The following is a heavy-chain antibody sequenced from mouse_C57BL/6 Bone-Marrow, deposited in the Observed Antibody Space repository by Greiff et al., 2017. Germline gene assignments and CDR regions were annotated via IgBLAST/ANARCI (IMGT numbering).Heavy chain of an antibody. J-gene: IGHJ1*03. CDR2: INPNNGGT. CDR3: ARDCSWYFDG. CDR1: GYTFTDYN. V-gene: IGHV1-18*01. Sequence: EVKLMESGPELVKPGASVKIPCKASGYTFTDYNMDWVKQSHGKSLEWIGDINPNNGGTIYNQKFKGKATLTVDKSSSTAYMELRSLTSEDTAVYYCARDCSWYFDGWGTGTTVTVSS.